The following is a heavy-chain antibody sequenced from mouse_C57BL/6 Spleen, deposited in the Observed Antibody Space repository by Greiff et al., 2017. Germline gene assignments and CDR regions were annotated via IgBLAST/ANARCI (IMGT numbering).Heavy chain of an antibody. CDR1: GYAFSSSW. CDR2: IYPGDGDT. J-gene: IGHJ4*01. Sequence: QVQLQQSGPELVKPGASVKISCKASGYAFSSSWMNWVKQRPGKGLEWIGRIYPGDGDTNYNGKFKGKATLTADNSSSTAYMQLSSLTSEYSAVYFCASTVVATDYAMDYWGQGTSVTVSS. CDR3: ASTVVATDYAMDY. V-gene: IGHV1-82*01. D-gene: IGHD1-1*01.